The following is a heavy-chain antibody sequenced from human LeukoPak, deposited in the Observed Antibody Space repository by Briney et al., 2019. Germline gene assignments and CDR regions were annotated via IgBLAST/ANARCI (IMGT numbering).Heavy chain of an antibody. J-gene: IGHJ6*03. Sequence: SETLSLTCAVYGGSFSGYYWSWIRQPPGKGLEWIGYIYYSGSTNYNPSLKSRVTISVDTSKNQFSLKLSSVTAADTAVYYCARTVIAYCGGDCSSYYYYYMDVWGKGTTVTISS. CDR3: ARTVIAYCGGDCSSYYYYYMDV. D-gene: IGHD2-21*02. V-gene: IGHV4-59*01. CDR2: IYYSGST. CDR1: GGSFSGYY.